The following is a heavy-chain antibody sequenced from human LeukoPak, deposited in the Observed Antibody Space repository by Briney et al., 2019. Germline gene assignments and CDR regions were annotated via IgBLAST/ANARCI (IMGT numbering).Heavy chain of an antibody. CDR3: ARPGIAAAATPYYFDY. CDR2: IYYSGST. Sequence: SGTLSLTCTVSGGSISSSSYYWGWIRQPPGKGLEWIGSIYYSGSTYYNPSLKSRVTISVDTSKNQFSLKLSSVTAADTAVYYCARPGIAAAATPYYFDYWGQGTLVTVSS. CDR1: GGSISSSSYY. V-gene: IGHV4-39*01. J-gene: IGHJ4*02. D-gene: IGHD6-13*01.